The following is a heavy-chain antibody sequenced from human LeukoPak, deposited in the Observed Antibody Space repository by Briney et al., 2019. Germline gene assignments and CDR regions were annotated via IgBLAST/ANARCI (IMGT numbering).Heavy chain of an antibody. CDR2: ISWNSGTI. CDR3: ATYRQVLLPFES. V-gene: IGHV3-9*01. CDR1: GFTLDDYA. J-gene: IGHJ4*02. D-gene: IGHD2-8*02. Sequence: GGSLRLSCAASGFTLDDYAMHWVRQAPGKGLEWVAVISWNSGTIDYADSVEGRFTISRDNSKSTLSLQMNSPRAEDTAIYYCATYRQVLLPFESWGQGTLVTVSS.